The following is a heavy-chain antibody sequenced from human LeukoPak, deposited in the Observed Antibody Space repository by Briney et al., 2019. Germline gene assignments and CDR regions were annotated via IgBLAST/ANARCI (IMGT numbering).Heavy chain of an antibody. D-gene: IGHD5-12*01. Sequence: SETLSLTCTVSGYSISSGYYWGWIRQPPGKGLEWIGIIYHSGSTSYNPSLKSRVTIPVDTSKNQFSLKLSSVTAADTAVYYCARLIRGYESLDYWGQGTLVTVSS. CDR3: ARLIRGYESLDY. CDR2: IYHSGST. J-gene: IGHJ4*02. V-gene: IGHV4-38-2*02. CDR1: GYSISSGYY.